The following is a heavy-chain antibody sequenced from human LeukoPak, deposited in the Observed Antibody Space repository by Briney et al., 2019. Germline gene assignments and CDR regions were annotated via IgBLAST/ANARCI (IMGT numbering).Heavy chain of an antibody. CDR1: GFTFSGYW. CDR2: IKQDGSEK. V-gene: IGHV3-7*01. CDR3: AGDSTGYYWAY. J-gene: IGHJ4*02. Sequence: GGSLRLSCAASGFTFSGYWMSWVRQAPGIGLEWVANIKQDGSEKYYVDSVKGRFTISRDNAKNSLYLQMNSLRAEDTAVYYCAGDSTGYYWAYWGQGTLVTVSS. D-gene: IGHD3-22*01.